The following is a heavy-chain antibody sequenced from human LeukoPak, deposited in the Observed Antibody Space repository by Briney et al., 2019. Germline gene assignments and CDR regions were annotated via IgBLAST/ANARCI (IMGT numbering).Heavy chain of an antibody. J-gene: IGHJ5*02. CDR3: AREDIVVVPAAILDWFDP. D-gene: IGHD2-2*02. Sequence: SQTLSLTCAVSGGSISSGGYSWSWIRQPPGKGLEWIGYIYHSGSTYYNPSLKSRVTISVDTSKNQFSLKLSSVTAADTAVYYCAREDIVVVPAAILDWFDPWGQGTLVTVSS. CDR2: IYHSGST. V-gene: IGHV4-30-2*01. CDR1: GGSISSGGYS.